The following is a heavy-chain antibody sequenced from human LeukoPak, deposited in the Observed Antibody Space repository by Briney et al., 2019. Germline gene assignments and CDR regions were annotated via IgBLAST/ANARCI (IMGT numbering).Heavy chain of an antibody. V-gene: IGHV3-48*03. CDR2: ISSSGSTI. CDR1: GFTFSSYE. J-gene: IGHJ4*02. CDR3: ARDQSGYASLDY. Sequence: GGSLRLSCAASGFTFSSYEMNWVRQAPGKGLEWVSYISSSGSTIYYADSVKGRFTISRDNAKNSLYLQMNSLRDEDTAVYYCARDQSGYASLDYWGQGTLVTVSS. D-gene: IGHD5-12*01.